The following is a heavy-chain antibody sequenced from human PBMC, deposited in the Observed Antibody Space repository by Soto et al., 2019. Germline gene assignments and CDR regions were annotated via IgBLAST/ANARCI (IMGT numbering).Heavy chain of an antibody. CDR3: ARTDDYAFDY. Sequence: GASVKVSCKTSGYTFTSYYIHWVRQAPGQGLEWMGTINPRGGSTNYAQKLQGRVTVTRDTSTSTVYMELSSLRSEDTAVYYCARTDDYAFDYWGQGTLGTVSS. CDR1: GYTFTSYY. J-gene: IGHJ4*02. V-gene: IGHV1-46*01. CDR2: INPRGGST. D-gene: IGHD4-17*01.